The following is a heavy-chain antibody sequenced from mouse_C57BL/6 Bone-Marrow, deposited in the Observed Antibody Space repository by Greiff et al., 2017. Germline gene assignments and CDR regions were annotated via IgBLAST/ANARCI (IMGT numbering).Heavy chain of an antibody. Sequence: VQLKESGPGLAKPSQTLSLTCSVTGYSITSDYWNWIRKLPGNKLEYMGYISYSGSTYYNPSLKSRISITRDTSKNQYYLQLNSVTTEDTATYYCARWGTTMGDYWGQGTSVTVSS. CDR2: ISYSGST. CDR1: GYSITSDY. D-gene: IGHD1-1*01. CDR3: ARWGTTMGDY. J-gene: IGHJ4*01. V-gene: IGHV3-8*01.